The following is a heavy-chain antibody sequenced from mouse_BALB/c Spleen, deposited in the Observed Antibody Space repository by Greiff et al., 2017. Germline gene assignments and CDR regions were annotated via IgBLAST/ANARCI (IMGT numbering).Heavy chain of an antibody. CDR2: IYPSDSYT. J-gene: IGHJ3*01. V-gene: IGHV1-69*02. Sequence: QVQLQQSGAELVRPGASVKLSCKASGYTFTSYWINWVKQRPGQGLEWIGNIYPSDSYTNYNQKFKDKATLTVDKSSSTAYMQLSSPTSEDSAVYYCTRGRGSSGYGGWFAYWGQGTLVTVSA. CDR3: TRGRGSSGYGGWFAY. D-gene: IGHD3-1*01. CDR1: GYTFTSYW.